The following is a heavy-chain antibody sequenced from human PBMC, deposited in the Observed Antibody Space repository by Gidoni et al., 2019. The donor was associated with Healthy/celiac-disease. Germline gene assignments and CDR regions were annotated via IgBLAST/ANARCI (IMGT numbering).Heavy chain of an antibody. Sequence: QVQLQQWCAGLLKPSDTLSLTFAVYGGSFSGYYWSWIRQPPGKGLEWFGEINHSGSTNYNPSLKSRVTISVDTNKNQFSLKLSSVTAADTALYYCARRRRWLQSIDYWGQGTLFTVSS. CDR2: INHSGST. J-gene: IGHJ4*02. CDR3: ARRRRWLQSIDY. D-gene: IGHD5-12*01. CDR1: GGSFSGYY. V-gene: IGHV4-34*01.